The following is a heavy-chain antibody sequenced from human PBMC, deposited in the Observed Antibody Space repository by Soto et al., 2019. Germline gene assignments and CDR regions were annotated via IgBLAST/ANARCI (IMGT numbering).Heavy chain of an antibody. CDR3: AKALGRPPQGDY. Sequence: QVQLQQWGAGLLKPSETLSLTCAVYGGSFSGHYWIWIRQPPGKGLEWIGEVDHRGSTSYVSSLKSRVTISVDTSNRQFSLKLTSVTAADTAVYYCAKALGRPPQGDYWVQGTLVTVSS. V-gene: IGHV4-34*01. D-gene: IGHD3-3*02. CDR1: GGSFSGHY. J-gene: IGHJ4*02. CDR2: VDHRGST.